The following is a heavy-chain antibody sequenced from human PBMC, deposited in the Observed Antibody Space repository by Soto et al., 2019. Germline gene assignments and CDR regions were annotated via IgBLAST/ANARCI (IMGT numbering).Heavy chain of an antibody. CDR2: IYYSGSS. Sequence: PSETLSLTCTVSGGSISSYYWSWIRQPPGKGLEWIGYIYYSGSSNYNPSLKSRVTISVDTSKNQFSLQLSSVTAADTAVYYCARHDGVLERGVSSWLDPWGQGTLVTLCS. CDR1: GGSISSYY. J-gene: IGHJ5*02. V-gene: IGHV4-59*08. D-gene: IGHD1-1*01. CDR3: ARHDGVLERGVSSWLDP.